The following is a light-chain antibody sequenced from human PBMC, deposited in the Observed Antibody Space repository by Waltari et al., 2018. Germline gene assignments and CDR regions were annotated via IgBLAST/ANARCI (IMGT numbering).Light chain of an antibody. CDR1: SGNIASYY. CDR2: EDN. Sequence: NFMLTQPHSVSESPGKTVTISCTRSSGNIASYYVQWFQLRPGSSPTTLIYEDNLRPPGVPDRFSGSIDSSSNSASLTISGLKTEDEADYYCQSYDRSNVVFGGGTKLTVL. CDR3: QSYDRSNVV. V-gene: IGLV6-57*01. J-gene: IGLJ2*01.